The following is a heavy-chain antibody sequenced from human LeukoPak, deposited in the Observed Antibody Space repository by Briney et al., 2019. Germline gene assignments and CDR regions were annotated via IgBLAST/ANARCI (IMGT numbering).Heavy chain of an antibody. CDR3: AELGITMIGGV. Sequence: GGSLRLSCAASGFTLTTYAMRWVRQAPGKGLEWVSTISVSGTTTYYADSVKGRFTISRDNAKNSLYLQMNSLRAEDTAVYYCAELGITMIGGVWGKGTTVTISS. V-gene: IGHV3-48*03. CDR2: ISVSGTTT. J-gene: IGHJ6*04. CDR1: GFTLTTYA. D-gene: IGHD3-10*02.